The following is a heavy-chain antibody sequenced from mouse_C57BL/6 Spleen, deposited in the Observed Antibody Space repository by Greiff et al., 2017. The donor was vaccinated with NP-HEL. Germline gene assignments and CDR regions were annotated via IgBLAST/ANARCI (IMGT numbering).Heavy chain of an antibody. CDR1: GYTFTSFW. V-gene: IGHV1-50*01. Sequence: QVQLQQPGAELVKPGASVKLSCKASGYTFTSFWMQWVKQRPGQGLEWIGEIDPSDSYTNYNQKLKGKATLTVDTSSNTAYMQLSSLTSEDSAVYYCARYTTVEGFAYWGQGTLVTVSA. D-gene: IGHD1-1*01. CDR3: ARYTTVEGFAY. J-gene: IGHJ3*01. CDR2: IDPSDSYT.